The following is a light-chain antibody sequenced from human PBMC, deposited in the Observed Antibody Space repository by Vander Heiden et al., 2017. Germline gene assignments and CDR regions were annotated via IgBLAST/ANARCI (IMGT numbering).Light chain of an antibody. Sequence: QSALTQPASVSGSPGPSLTISCTGTSSDVGSYNLFSWYQQHPGKAPKLMIYEGSKRPSGVSNRFSGSKSGNTASLTISGLQAEDEADYYCCSYAGSTSWVFGGGTKLTVL. J-gene: IGLJ3*02. CDR1: SSDVGSYNL. CDR3: CSYAGSTSWV. V-gene: IGLV2-23*01. CDR2: EGS.